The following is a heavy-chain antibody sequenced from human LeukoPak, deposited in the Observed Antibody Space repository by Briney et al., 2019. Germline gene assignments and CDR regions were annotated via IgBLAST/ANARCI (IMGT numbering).Heavy chain of an antibody. CDR1: GFTFSTYA. J-gene: IGHJ4*02. CDR3: AKDQVPDGLYDIDY. V-gene: IGHV3-23*01. CDR2: ITGGSGLI. D-gene: IGHD3-9*01. Sequence: GGSLTLSCVASGFTFSTYAMNSVRQVPGKGLEWVSVITGGSGLIRYADSVKGRFTISRDNSKSTVYLQMNSLRAEDTAIYYCAKDQVPDGLYDIDYWGQGTLVTVSS.